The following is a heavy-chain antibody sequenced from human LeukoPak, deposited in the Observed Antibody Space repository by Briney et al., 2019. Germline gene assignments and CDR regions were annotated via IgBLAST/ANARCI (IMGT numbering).Heavy chain of an antibody. Sequence: GASVKVSCKASGYTFASYIISWVRQAPGQGLEWMGWINAYNGNTDYAQRVQGRVTMTTDTSTSTAYMELRSLRSDDTAVYYCARDRHIAAAVYSYYMDVWGKGTPVTVSS. CDR3: ARDRHIAAAVYSYYMDV. CDR1: GYTFASYI. V-gene: IGHV1-18*01. CDR2: INAYNGNT. J-gene: IGHJ6*03. D-gene: IGHD6-13*01.